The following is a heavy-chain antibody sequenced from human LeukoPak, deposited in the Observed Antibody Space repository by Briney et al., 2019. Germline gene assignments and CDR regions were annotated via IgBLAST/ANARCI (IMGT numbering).Heavy chain of an antibody. Sequence: SQTLSLTCTVSGGSISSGDYYWSWIRQPPGKGLEWIGYIYYSGSTYYNPSLKSRVTISVDTSKNQFSLKLSSVTAADTAVYYCARASYSSSWYPYYYGMDVWGQGTTVTVSS. V-gene: IGHV4-30-4*01. CDR2: IYYSGST. CDR1: GGSISSGDYY. CDR3: ARASYSSSWYPYYYGMDV. D-gene: IGHD6-13*01. J-gene: IGHJ6*02.